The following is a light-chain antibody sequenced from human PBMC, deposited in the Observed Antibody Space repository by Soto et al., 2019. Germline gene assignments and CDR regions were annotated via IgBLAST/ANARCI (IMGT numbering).Light chain of an antibody. V-gene: IGKV3-15*01. CDR1: QNVGSN. Sequence: EIVMTQSPATLSVSPGERITISCRASQNVGSNLAWYQQTPGQAPSLLIYTTSSRAAGVPARFSGSGSGTEFTLTIDSLQSEDFVLYYCQQYNSWPRTFGQGTKVDI. CDR2: TTS. CDR3: QQYNSWPRT. J-gene: IGKJ1*01.